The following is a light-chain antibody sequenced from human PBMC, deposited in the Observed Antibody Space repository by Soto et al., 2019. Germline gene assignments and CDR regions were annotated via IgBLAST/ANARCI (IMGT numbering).Light chain of an antibody. CDR2: EVS. Sequence: DIQMTQSPSTLSASIGDRVTLTCRASQSLTGRLAWYQQKPGKPPKLLIYEVSILESGVPSRFSGSESGTDFTLTSSSLRPDDFAPFYCQQYKVYPYTFGQGTRLDI. J-gene: IGKJ2*01. V-gene: IGKV1-5*01. CDR3: QQYKVYPYT. CDR1: QSLTGR.